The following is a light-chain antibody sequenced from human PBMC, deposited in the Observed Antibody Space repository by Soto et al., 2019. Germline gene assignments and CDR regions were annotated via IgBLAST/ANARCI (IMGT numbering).Light chain of an antibody. CDR2: RAS. CDR1: QSLSDX. CDR3: QQYSDYPLT. Sequence: DXXXXQSXSXXXASVGDRVTITCRAXQSLSDXLAWYQQKPGTAPKLLIYRASSLEDGVPSRFSGFGSGTEFTLTISSLQPGDFATYYCQQYSDYPLTFGGGTKVEIK. J-gene: IGKJ4*01. V-gene: IGKV1-5*03.